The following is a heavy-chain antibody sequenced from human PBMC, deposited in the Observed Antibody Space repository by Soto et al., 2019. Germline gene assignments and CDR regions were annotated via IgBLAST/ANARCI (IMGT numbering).Heavy chain of an antibody. Sequence: GGSLRLSCAASGFTFSNYAMSWVRQAPGKGLEWVSSIRGSGDTTYYADSVKGRFTISRDNSKNTLYVQMNSLRAEDTAVYYCAKSDYGDLRYYYYMDVWGKGTTVTVSS. D-gene: IGHD4-17*01. CDR2: IRGSGDTT. CDR3: AKSDYGDLRYYYYMDV. J-gene: IGHJ6*03. CDR1: GFTFSNYA. V-gene: IGHV3-23*01.